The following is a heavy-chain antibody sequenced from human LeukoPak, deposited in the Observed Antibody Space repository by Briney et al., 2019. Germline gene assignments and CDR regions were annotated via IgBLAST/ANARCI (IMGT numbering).Heavy chain of an antibody. D-gene: IGHD2-8*01. V-gene: IGHV4-61*01. CDR3: ARDLGVGSDY. J-gene: IGHJ4*02. CDR2: IYYSGST. CDR1: GGSVSSGSYY. Sequence: SETLSLTCTVSGGSVSSGSYYWSWIRQPPGKGLEWIGYIYYSGSTNYNPSLKSRVTISVDTSKNQFSLKLSSVTAADTAVYYCARDLGVGSDYWGQGTLVTVSS.